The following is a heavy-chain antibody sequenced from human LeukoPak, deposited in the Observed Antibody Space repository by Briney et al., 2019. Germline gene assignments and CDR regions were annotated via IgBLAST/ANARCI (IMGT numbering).Heavy chain of an antibody. D-gene: IGHD1-26*01. CDR1: GYAFTSYD. CDR2: MNPNSGNT. V-gene: IGHV1-8*01. J-gene: IGHJ4*02. CDR3: ARDRGIVGATIGTFDY. Sequence: ASVKVSCKASGYAFTSYDINWVRQATGQGLEWMGWMNPNSGNTGYAQKFQGRVTMTRNTSISTAYMELSSLRSGDTAVYYCARDRGIVGATIGTFDYWGQGTLVTVSS.